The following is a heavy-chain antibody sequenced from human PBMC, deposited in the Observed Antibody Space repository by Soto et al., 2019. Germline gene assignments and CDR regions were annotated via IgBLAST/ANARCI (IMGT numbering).Heavy chain of an antibody. Sequence: SETLSLTCTVSGGSISSSSYYWGWIRQPPGKGLEWIGSIYYSGSTYYNPSLKSRVTISVDTSKNQFSLKLSSVTAADTAVYYCAKRYSGYDDAFDIWGQGTMVTVSS. J-gene: IGHJ3*02. CDR3: AKRYSGYDDAFDI. V-gene: IGHV4-39*01. D-gene: IGHD5-12*01. CDR2: IYYSGST. CDR1: GGSISSSSYY.